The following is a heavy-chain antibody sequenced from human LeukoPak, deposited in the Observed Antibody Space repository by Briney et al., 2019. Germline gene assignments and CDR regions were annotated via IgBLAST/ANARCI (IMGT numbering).Heavy chain of an antibody. V-gene: IGHV4-59*01. D-gene: IGHD3-3*01. CDR2: IYYSGST. Sequence: PSETLSLTCTVSGGSISSYYWSWIRQPPGKGLEWIGYIYYSGSTNYNPSLKSRVTISVDRSKNQFSLKLSSVTAADTAVYYCASNWSGYYPWAFDIWGQGTMVTVSS. J-gene: IGHJ3*02. CDR1: GGSISSYY. CDR3: ASNWSGYYPWAFDI.